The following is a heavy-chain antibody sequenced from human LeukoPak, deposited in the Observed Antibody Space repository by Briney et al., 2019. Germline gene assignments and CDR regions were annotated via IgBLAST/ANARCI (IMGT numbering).Heavy chain of an antibody. Sequence: GGSLRLSCAASGFTFSNYAIHWVRQAPGKGLEWVSVMYSGGSTYYTDSVKGRFTISRDNFRNTLYLQMNSLGAEDTAVYYCASYSSWGQGTLVTVSS. CDR2: MYSGGST. V-gene: IGHV3-66*01. CDR1: GFTFSNYA. J-gene: IGHJ4*02. CDR3: ASYSS. D-gene: IGHD3-10*01.